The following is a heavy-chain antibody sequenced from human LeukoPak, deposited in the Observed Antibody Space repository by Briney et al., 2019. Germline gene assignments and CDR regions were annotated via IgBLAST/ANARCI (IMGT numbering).Heavy chain of an antibody. Sequence: GGSLRLSCAASGFTLSRFGMHWVRQAPGKGLEWVAIIWQDGSNKYYVDSVKGRFTISRDNSKNTLYLQMNSLRDEDTAVYYCARDWGWPRGAFDIWGQGTMVTVSS. V-gene: IGHV3-33*01. D-gene: IGHD3-16*01. J-gene: IGHJ3*02. CDR3: ARDWGWPRGAFDI. CDR2: IWQDGSNK. CDR1: GFTLSRFG.